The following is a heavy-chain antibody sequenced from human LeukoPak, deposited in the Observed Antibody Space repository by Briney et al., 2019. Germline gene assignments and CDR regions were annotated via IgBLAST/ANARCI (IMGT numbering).Heavy chain of an antibody. CDR3: APELNGSGVDY. CDR1: GFSFSSYC. D-gene: IGHD3-10*01. J-gene: IGHJ4*02. V-gene: IGHV3-23*01. CDR2: ISGSGGST. Sequence: PGGSLRLSCAASGFSFSSYCMSWVRQAPGKGLEWVSAISGSGGSTYYAASMKGRFTISTDTSKNTPFLQVTCVRAEDTAVYYCAPELNGSGVDYWGQGTLVTVSS.